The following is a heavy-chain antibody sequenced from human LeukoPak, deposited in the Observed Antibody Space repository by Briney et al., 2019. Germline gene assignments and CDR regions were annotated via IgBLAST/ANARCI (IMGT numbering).Heavy chain of an antibody. Sequence: GGSLRLSCAASGFTFSSYSMNWVRQAPGKGLEWVSYISSSSSTIYYADSVKGRFTISRDNAKNSLYLQMNSLRAEDTAVYYCAKDREYSSSWYYYYYYMDVWGKGTTVTISS. CDR2: ISSSSSTI. J-gene: IGHJ6*03. CDR3: AKDREYSSSWYYYYYYMDV. V-gene: IGHV3-48*01. D-gene: IGHD6-13*01. CDR1: GFTFSSYS.